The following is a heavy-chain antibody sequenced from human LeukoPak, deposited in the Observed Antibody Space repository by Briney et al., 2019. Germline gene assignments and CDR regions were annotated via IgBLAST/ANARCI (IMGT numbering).Heavy chain of an antibody. CDR1: GYTFTGYY. D-gene: IGHD3-22*01. CDR2: INPNSGNT. CDR3: ARGRSGYYDSSGSVDY. J-gene: IGHJ4*02. Sequence: GASVKVSCKASGYTFTGYYMHWVRQAPGQGLEWMGWINPNSGNTGYAQKFQGRVTMTRNTSISTAYMELSSLRSEDTAVYYCARGRSGYYDSSGSVDYWGQGTLVTVSS. V-gene: IGHV1-8*02.